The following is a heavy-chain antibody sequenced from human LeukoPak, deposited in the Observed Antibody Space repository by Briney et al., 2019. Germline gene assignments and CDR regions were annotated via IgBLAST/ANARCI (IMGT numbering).Heavy chain of an antibody. D-gene: IGHD3-10*01. J-gene: IGHJ6*03. CDR2: ISAYNGNT. CDR1: GYTFTSYG. CDR3: ARGGEITMVRGAPKGYYYMDV. Sequence: ASVKVSCKASGYTFTSYGISWVRQAPGQGLEWMGWISAYNGNTNYAQKLQGRVTMTTDTSTSTAYMELRSLRSDDTAVYYCARGGEITMVRGAPKGYYYMDVWGKGTTVTVSS. V-gene: IGHV1-18*01.